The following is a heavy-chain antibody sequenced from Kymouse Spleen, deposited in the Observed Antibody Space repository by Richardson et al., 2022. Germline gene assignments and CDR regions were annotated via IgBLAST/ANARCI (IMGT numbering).Heavy chain of an antibody. CDR3: ARGGSGSYYTWFDP. CDR1: GFTFSSYD. V-gene: IGHV3-13*01. Sequence: EVQLVESGGGLVQPGGSLRLSCAASGFTFSSYDMHWVRQATGKGLEWVSAIGTAGDTYYPGSVKGRFTISRENAKNSLYLQMNSLRAGDTAVYYCARGGSGSYYTWFDPWGQGTLVTVSS. D-gene: IGHD3-10*01. J-gene: IGHJ5*02. CDR2: IGTAGDT.